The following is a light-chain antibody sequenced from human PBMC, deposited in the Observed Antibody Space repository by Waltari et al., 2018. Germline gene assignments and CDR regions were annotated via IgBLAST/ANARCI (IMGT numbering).Light chain of an antibody. J-gene: IGKJ1*01. CDR3: LQHNSYPRT. CDR1: QGIRND. Sequence: DIHMTQSQPPLSASVGDRVTITCRASQGIRNDLGRYHQKPGKAPKRLIFAASRLQSGVPASCGGGGSGAEFTLTISGLHPDDFATYCGLQHNSYPRTFGQGTKVEIK. CDR2: AAS. V-gene: IGKV1-17*01.